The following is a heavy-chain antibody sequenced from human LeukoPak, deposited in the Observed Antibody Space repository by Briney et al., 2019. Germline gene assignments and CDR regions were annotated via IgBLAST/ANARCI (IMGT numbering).Heavy chain of an antibody. J-gene: IGHJ4*02. CDR1: GFTFSNAW. Sequence: GGSLRLSCAASGFTFSNAWMSWVRQAPGKGLEWVGRIKSKTDGGTTDYAAPVKGRFTILRDDSKNTMYLQMNTLETEDTAVYYCTRGLGSGGGWGQGTLVTVSS. CDR2: IKSKTDGGTT. CDR3: TRGLGSGGG. D-gene: IGHD6-19*01. V-gene: IGHV3-15*01.